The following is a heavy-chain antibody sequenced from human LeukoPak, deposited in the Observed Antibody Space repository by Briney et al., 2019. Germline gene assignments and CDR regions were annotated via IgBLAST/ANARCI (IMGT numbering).Heavy chain of an antibody. D-gene: IGHD2-21*01. CDR2: IYYSGST. Sequence: PSETLSLTCTVSGGSISSGSYYWGWIRQPPGKGLEWIGSIYYSGSTYYNPSLKSRVTVSVDTSKNQFSLKLSSVTAADTAVYYCGGIRSSDAFDIWGQGTMVTVSS. J-gene: IGHJ3*02. CDR3: GGIRSSDAFDI. V-gene: IGHV4-39*01. CDR1: GGSISSGSYY.